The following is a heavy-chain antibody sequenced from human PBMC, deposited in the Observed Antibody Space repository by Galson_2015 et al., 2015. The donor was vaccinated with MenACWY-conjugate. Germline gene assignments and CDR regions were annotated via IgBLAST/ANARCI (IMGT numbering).Heavy chain of an antibody. CDR1: GYTFTSYY. CDR3: ARAKVDTAMVRDLWYFDL. CDR2: INPSGGST. V-gene: IGHV1-46*01. Sequence: SVKVSCKASGYTFTSYYMHWVRQAPGQGLEWMGIINPSGGSTSYAQKFQGRVTMTRDTSTSTVYMKLSSLRSEDTAVYYCARAKVDTAMVRDLWYFDLWGRGTLVTVSS. D-gene: IGHD5-18*01. J-gene: IGHJ2*01.